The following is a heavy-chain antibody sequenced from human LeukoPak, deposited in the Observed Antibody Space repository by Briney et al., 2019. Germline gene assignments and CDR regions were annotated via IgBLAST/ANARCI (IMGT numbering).Heavy chain of an antibody. V-gene: IGHV3-74*01. CDR3: ARGLPGYSNTWNDH. CDR2: TNSDGSLP. CDR1: GFTFSRYW. J-gene: IGHJ5*02. D-gene: IGHD6-13*01. Sequence: GGSLRLSCAASGFTFSRYWMHWVRQAPGKGLVWVSRTNSDGSLPSYADSVKGRFTISRDNAKNTPYLQMNSLGVEDTANYCARGLPGYSNTWNDHWGQGTLVTVSS.